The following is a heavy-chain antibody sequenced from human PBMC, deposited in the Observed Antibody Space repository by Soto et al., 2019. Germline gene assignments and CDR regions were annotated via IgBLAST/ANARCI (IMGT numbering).Heavy chain of an antibody. Sequence: PGGSLRLSCAASGFTFSTYSMNWVRQAPGKGLEWVSSISSSSTIYYADSVKGRFTISRDNVQNPLYLQMHSLRAEDTAVYYCARERGSGWTFDYWSQGTLVTVSS. CDR1: GFTFSTYS. V-gene: IGHV3-48*01. D-gene: IGHD6-19*01. CDR3: ARERGSGWTFDY. J-gene: IGHJ4*02. CDR2: ISSSSTI.